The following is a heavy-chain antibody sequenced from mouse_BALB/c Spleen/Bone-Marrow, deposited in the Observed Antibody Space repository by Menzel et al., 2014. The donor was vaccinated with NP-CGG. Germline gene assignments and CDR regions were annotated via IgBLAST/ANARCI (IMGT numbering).Heavy chain of an antibody. CDR1: GFTFSNYG. CDR2: ISSGGSYT. CDR3: ARRDGGPMDY. V-gene: IGHV5-6*01. D-gene: IGHD2-3*01. Sequence: EVQRVESGGDLVKPGGSLKLSCAASGFTFSNYGMSWVRQTPDERLEWVATISSGGSYTYYPDSVKGRFTISRDNAKNTLYLQMSSLKSEDTAMYYCARRDGGPMDYWGQGTSVTVSS. J-gene: IGHJ4*01.